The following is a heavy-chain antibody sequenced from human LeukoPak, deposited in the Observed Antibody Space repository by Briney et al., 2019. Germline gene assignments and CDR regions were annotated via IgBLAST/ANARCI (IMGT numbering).Heavy chain of an antibody. CDR2: IYTSGST. CDR3: ARVRVYDPFDY. V-gene: IGHV4-61*02. D-gene: IGHD2/OR15-2a*01. Sequence: PSETLSLTCTVSGGSISSGSYYWSWIRQPAGKGLEWIGRIYTSGSTNYNPSLKSRVTISVDTSKNQFSLKLSSVTAADTAVYYCARVRVYDPFDYWGQGTLVTVSS. CDR1: GGSISSGSYY. J-gene: IGHJ4*02.